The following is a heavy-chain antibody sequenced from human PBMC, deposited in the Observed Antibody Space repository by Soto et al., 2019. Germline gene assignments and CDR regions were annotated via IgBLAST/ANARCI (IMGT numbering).Heavy chain of an antibody. D-gene: IGHD6-13*01. CDR3: ARDLKGSSGWYFWFDP. CDR2: ITSISFYM. J-gene: IGHJ5*02. V-gene: IGHV3-21*01. CDR1: GFTFSSYT. Sequence: PGGSLRLSCAASGFTFSSYTMNWVRQAPGKGLEWVSSITSISFYMFYADSVKGRFTISRDNAKKSMSLQMNSLRAEDTAVYYCARDLKGSSGWYFWFDPWGQGTLVTVSS.